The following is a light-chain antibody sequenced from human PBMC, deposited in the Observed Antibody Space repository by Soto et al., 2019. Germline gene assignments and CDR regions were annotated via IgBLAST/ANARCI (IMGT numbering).Light chain of an antibody. J-gene: IGKJ1*01. V-gene: IGKV1-5*03. CDR3: QQYNGT. Sequence: DIQITQSPSTLSASVGDRVTITCRASQSISSWLAWYRQKPGKAPNLLIYKAYSLESGVPSRFSGSGSGTEFTLTISSLQPDDFATYYCQQYNGTFGQGTKVDIK. CDR2: KAY. CDR1: QSISSW.